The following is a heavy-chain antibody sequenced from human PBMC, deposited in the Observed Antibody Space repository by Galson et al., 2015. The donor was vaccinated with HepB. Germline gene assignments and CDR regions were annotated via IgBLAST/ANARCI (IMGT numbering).Heavy chain of an antibody. CDR2: IKRDGSEI. D-gene: IGHD2-21*02. CDR3: ARDPYCGSDCHGPTFYSSYGMDD. CDR1: GFKFNNYW. Sequence: SLRLSCAASGFKFNNYWMNWVRQAPGKGLEWVANIKRDGSEIFYVDSVKGRFTISRDNAKNSLYLQMHSLKAEDTAVYYCARDPYCGSDCHGPTFYSSYGMDDWGQGTTVTVSS. J-gene: IGHJ6*02. V-gene: IGHV3-7*01.